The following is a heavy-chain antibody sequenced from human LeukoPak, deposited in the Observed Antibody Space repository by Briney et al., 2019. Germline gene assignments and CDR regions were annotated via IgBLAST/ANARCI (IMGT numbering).Heavy chain of an antibody. D-gene: IGHD6-6*01. CDR1: GGTFSSYA. CDR3: ASREKEYSSSSVVDY. CDR2: IIPIFGTA. J-gene: IGHJ4*02. V-gene: IGHV1-69*05. Sequence: SVKVSCKASGGTFSSYAISWVRQAPGQGLEWMGRIIPIFGTANYAQKFQGRVTITTDESTSPAYMELSSLRSEDTAVYYCASREKEYSSSSVVDYWGQGTLVTVSS.